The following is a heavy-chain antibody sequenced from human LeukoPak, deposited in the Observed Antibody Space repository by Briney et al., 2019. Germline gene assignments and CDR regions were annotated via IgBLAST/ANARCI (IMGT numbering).Heavy chain of an antibody. V-gene: IGHV4-38-2*02. J-gene: IGHJ5*01. D-gene: IGHD3-3*01. Sequence: SETLSLTCTVSGYSIGSGYYWAWIRQSPGKGLEWIGRISYSGSAYYSPSLKSQLTISLDMSKNQFSLKVRSVTAADTAVYYCASVFEWSPRFDSWGQGTLVTVSS. CDR1: GYSIGSGYY. CDR2: ISYSGSA. CDR3: ASVFEWSPRFDS.